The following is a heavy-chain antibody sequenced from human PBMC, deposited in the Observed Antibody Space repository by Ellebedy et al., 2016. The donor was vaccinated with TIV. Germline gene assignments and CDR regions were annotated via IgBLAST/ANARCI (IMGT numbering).Heavy chain of an antibody. CDR1: GYSFTSYY. V-gene: IGHV1-46*01. CDR3: ARPLRLGQIYYLEH. J-gene: IGHJ4*02. CDR2: IYPGAGSA. D-gene: IGHD3-16*01. Sequence: ASVKVSCKASGYSFTSYYLHWVRQAPGQGLEWMGIIYPGAGSATYAREFQGRVTMTRDTSTSTAYMELSSLTSDDTAVYFCARPLRLGQIYYLEHWGQGTLVTVSS.